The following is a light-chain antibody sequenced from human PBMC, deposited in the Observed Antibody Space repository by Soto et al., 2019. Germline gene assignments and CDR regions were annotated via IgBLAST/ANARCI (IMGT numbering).Light chain of an antibody. CDR1: QSVSSNY. CDR3: QQYGSSRT. Sequence: EIVLTQSPGTLSLSPGERATLSCRASQSVSSNYLAWYQQKPGRAPRLLIYGASSRATDIPDRFSGSGSGTDFTLTISRLEPEDFAVYYCQQYGSSRTFGQGTKVEIK. CDR2: GAS. J-gene: IGKJ1*01. V-gene: IGKV3-20*01.